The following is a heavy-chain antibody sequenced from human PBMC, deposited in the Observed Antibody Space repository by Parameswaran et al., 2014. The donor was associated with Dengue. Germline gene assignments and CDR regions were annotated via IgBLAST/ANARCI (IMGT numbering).Heavy chain of an antibody. Sequence: RWIRQPPGKGLEWVGFIRSKAYGGTTEYAASVKGRFTISRDDSKSIAYLQMNSLKTEDTAVYYCLGVCSGGSCDYYYYYGMDVWGQGTTVTVSS. CDR2: IRSKAYGGTT. CDR3: LGVCSGGSCDYYYYYGMDV. J-gene: IGHJ6*02. D-gene: IGHD2-15*01. V-gene: IGHV3-49*02.